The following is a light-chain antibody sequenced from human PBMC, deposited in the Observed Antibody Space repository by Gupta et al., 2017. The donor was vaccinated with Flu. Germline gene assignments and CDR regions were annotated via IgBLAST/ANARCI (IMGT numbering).Light chain of an antibody. Sequence: QSALTQPASVSGSPGQSITISCTGTSSDVGGYNYVSWYQHHPGKAPKLMSYEVINRPSGVSNRFSGSKSGNTASLTISGLQAEDEADHYCSSYTSSNSLEFGGGTKLTVL. J-gene: IGLJ3*02. CDR2: EVI. CDR3: SSYTSSNSLE. CDR1: SSDVGGYNY. V-gene: IGLV2-14*01.